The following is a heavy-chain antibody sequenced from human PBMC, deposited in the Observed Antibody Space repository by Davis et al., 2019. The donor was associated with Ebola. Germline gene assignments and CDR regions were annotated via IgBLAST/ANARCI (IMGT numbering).Heavy chain of an antibody. CDR1: GFTFSSYG. J-gene: IGHJ4*02. CDR2: IRYDGSNK. CDR3: ARGTTLSGYSSGWYGPYYFDY. D-gene: IGHD6-19*01. V-gene: IGHV3-30*02. Sequence: PGGSLRLSCAASGFTFSSYGMHWVRQAPGKGLEWVAFIRYDGSNKYYADFVKGRFTISRDNSKNTLYLQMNSLRAEDTAVYYCARGTTLSGYSSGWYGPYYFDYWGQGTLVTVSS.